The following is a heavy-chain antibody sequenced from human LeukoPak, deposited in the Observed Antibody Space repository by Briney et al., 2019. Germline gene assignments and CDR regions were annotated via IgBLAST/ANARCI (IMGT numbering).Heavy chain of an antibody. Sequence: GESLKISCKGSGYGFTGYWISWVRQMPGKGLEWMGRIDPSDSYTNYSPSFQGHVTISADESISTAYLQWSSLKASDTAIYYCARRAKSQSSSSYPFDYWGQGTLVTVSS. CDR3: ARRAKSQSSSSYPFDY. D-gene: IGHD6-6*01. CDR1: GYGFTGYW. CDR2: IDPSDSYT. V-gene: IGHV5-10-1*01. J-gene: IGHJ4*02.